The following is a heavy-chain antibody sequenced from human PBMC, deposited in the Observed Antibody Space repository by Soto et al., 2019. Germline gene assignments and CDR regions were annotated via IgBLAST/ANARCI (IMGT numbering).Heavy chain of an antibody. J-gene: IGHJ4*02. V-gene: IGHV4-59*08. D-gene: IGHD2-15*01. CDR1: GGSISSYY. Sequence: PSDPLSLTCTVSGGSISSYYWSWIRQPPGEGLEWIGYIYYSGSTNYNPSLKSRVTISVDTSKNQFSMKLSSVTAADTAVYSCARRSDSSYYFDYWGQGTLVTVSS. CDR2: IYYSGST. CDR3: ARRSDSSYYFDY.